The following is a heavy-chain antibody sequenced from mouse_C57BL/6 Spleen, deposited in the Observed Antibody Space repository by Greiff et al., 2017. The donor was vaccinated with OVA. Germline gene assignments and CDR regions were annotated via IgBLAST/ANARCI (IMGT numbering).Heavy chain of an antibody. J-gene: IGHJ2*01. Sequence: VQLQQPGAELVRPGASVKLSCTASGFTIKDYYMHWVKQRPEQGLEWIGRIDPEDGDTEYAPKVQGKATMTADTSSNTAYLQLSSLTSEDTAVYYCATGTGHFDDWGKGTTLTVSS. CDR1: GFTIKDYY. CDR2: IDPEDGDT. CDR3: ATGTGHFDD. V-gene: IGHV14-1*01. D-gene: IGHD4-1*01.